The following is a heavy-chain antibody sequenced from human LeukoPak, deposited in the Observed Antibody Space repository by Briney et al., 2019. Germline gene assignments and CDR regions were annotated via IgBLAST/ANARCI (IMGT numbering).Heavy chain of an antibody. D-gene: IGHD2-8*02. V-gene: IGHV4-30-2*01. CDR1: GGSISSGGYS. CDR3: AGHHPRNTVDF. CDR2: IYHSGST. Sequence: SETLSLTCAVSGGSISSGGYSWSWLRQPPGKGLEWIGYIYHSGSTYYHPSLKSRVTISVDRSKNQFSLKLSSVTAADTAVYYCAGHHPRNTVDFWGQGTLVTVSS. J-gene: IGHJ4*02.